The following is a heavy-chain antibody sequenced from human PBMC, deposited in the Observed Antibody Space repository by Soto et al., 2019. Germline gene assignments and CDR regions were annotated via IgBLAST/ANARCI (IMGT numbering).Heavy chain of an antibody. D-gene: IGHD6-19*01. CDR3: AHTPALYSSGPYYFDY. J-gene: IGHJ4*02. V-gene: IGHV2-5*02. CDR1: GFSLSTSGVG. Sequence: SGPTLVKPTQTLTLTCTFSGFSLSTSGVGVGWIRQPPGKALEWLALIYWDDDKRYSPSLKSRLTITKDTSKNQVVLTMTNMDPVDTATYYCAHTPALYSSGPYYFDYWGQGTLVTVSS. CDR2: IYWDDDK.